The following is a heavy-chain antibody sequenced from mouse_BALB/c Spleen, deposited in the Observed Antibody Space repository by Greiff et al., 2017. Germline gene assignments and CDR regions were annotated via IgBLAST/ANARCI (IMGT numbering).Heavy chain of an antibody. Sequence: VQLQQSGAELAKPGASVKMSCKASGYTFTSYWMHWVKQRPGQGLEWIGYINPSTGYTEYNQKFKDKATLTADKSSSTAYMQLSSLTSEDSAVYYCAIITTVVGRDDWGQGTTLTVSS. J-gene: IGHJ2*01. CDR2: INPSTGYT. CDR3: AIITTVVGRDD. V-gene: IGHV1-7*01. CDR1: GYTFTSYW. D-gene: IGHD1-1*01.